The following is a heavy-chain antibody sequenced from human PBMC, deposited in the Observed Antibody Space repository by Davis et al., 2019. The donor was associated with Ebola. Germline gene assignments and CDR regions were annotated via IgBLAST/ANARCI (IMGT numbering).Heavy chain of an antibody. CDR1: DFSISSGYY. CDR3: ARDLRGHSGAFGI. Sequence: SETLSLTCTVSDFSISSGYYWGWIRQPPGKGLEWIGTIYHSGTTYYNPSLKSRVTISVDTSKNRFSLKLSSVTAADTAVYYCARDLRGHSGAFGIWGQGTMVTASS. J-gene: IGHJ3*02. CDR2: IYHSGTT. V-gene: IGHV4-38-2*02. D-gene: IGHD3-10*01.